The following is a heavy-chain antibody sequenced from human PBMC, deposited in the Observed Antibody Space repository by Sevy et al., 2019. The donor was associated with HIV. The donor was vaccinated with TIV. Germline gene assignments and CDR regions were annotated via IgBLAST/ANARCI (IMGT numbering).Heavy chain of an antibody. D-gene: IGHD2-15*01. Sequence: SETLSLTCTVSGYSISSGYYWGWIRQPPGKGLEWIGSIYHSGSTYYNPSLKSRVTISVDTSKNQFSLKLSSVTAADTAVYYCAGGGIVVVVAATPEYYFDYWGQGTLVTVSS. J-gene: IGHJ4*02. V-gene: IGHV4-38-2*02. CDR2: IYHSGST. CDR1: GYSISSGYY. CDR3: AGGGIVVVVAATPEYYFDY.